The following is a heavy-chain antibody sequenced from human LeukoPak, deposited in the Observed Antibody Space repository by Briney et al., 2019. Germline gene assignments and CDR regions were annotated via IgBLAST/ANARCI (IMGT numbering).Heavy chain of an antibody. CDR2: IYPGDSDT. J-gene: IGHJ4*02. CDR1: GYSFTSDW. CDR3: ARQGFTSSWSD. V-gene: IGHV5-51*01. Sequence: GESLKISSKGSGYSFTSDWIAWVRPMPGKGLEWMGIIYPGDSDTRYSPSFQGQVTISADKSISTAYLQWSSLKASDTAVYYCARQGFTSSWSDGGQGTLVTVSS. D-gene: IGHD6-13*01.